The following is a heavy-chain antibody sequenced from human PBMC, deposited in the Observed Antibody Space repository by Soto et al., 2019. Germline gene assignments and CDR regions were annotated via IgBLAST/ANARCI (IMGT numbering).Heavy chain of an antibody. CDR2: IYYSGST. CDR3: ARGIMVRGVIIKAYYFDY. Sequence: PSETLSLTCTVSGGSISSGGYYWSWIRQHPGKGLEWIGYIYYSGSTYYNPSLKSRVTISVDTSKNQFSLKLSSVTAADTAVYYCARGIMVRGVIIKAYYFDYWGQGTLVTVSS. J-gene: IGHJ4*02. D-gene: IGHD3-10*01. V-gene: IGHV4-31*03. CDR1: GGSISSGGYY.